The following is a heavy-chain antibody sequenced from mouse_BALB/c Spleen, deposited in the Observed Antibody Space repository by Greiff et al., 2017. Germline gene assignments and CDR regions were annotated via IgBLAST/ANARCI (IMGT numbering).Heavy chain of an antibody. CDR1: GYSITSDYA. CDR3: ARGGLLRDYYAMDY. V-gene: IGHV3-2*02. J-gene: IGHJ4*01. CDR2: ISYSGST. D-gene: IGHD2-3*01. Sequence: EVKLLESGPGLVKPSQSLSLTCTVTGYSITSDYAWNWIRQFPGNKLEWMGYISYSGSTSYNPSLKSRISITRDTSKNQFFLQLNSVTTEDTATYYCARGGLLRDYYAMDYWGQGTSVTVSS.